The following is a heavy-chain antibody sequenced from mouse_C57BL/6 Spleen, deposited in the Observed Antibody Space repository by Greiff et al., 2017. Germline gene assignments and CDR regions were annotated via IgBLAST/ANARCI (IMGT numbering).Heavy chain of an antibody. CDR1: GYTFTSYW. CDR2: IHPNSGST. J-gene: IGHJ2*01. Sequence: QVQLKQPGAELVKPGASVKLSCKASGYTFTSYWMHWVKQRPGQGLEWIGMIHPNSGSTNYNEKFKSKATLTVDKSSSTAYMQLSSLTSEDSAVYYCAREGYSNLYYFDYWGQGTTLTVSS. CDR3: AREGYSNLYYFDY. V-gene: IGHV1-64*01. D-gene: IGHD2-5*01.